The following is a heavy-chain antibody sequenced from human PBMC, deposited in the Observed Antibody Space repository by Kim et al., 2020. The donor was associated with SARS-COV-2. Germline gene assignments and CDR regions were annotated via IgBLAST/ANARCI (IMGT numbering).Heavy chain of an antibody. V-gene: IGHV6-1*01. Sequence: SQTLSLTCAISGDSVSSNSAAWNWIRQSPSRGLEWLGRTYYRSKWYNDYAVSVKSRITINPDTSKNQFSLQLNSVTPEDTAVYYCARDTPYSSSWYYHYYYGMDVWGQGTTVTVSS. CDR1: GDSVSSNSAA. CDR3: ARDTPYSSSWYYHYYYGMDV. D-gene: IGHD6-13*01. CDR2: TYYRSKWYN. J-gene: IGHJ6*02.